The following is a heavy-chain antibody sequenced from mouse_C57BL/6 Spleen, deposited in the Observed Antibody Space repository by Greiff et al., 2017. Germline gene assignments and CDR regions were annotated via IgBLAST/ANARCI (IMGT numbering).Heavy chain of an antibody. Sequence: QVQLQQPGAELVMPGASVKLSCKASGYTFTSYWMHWVKQRPGQGLEWIGEIDPSDSYTNYNQKFKGKSTLTVDKSSSTAYMQLSSLTSEDSAVYYCARRYSNDEVGYYFDYWGQGTTLTVSS. CDR1: GYTFTSYW. D-gene: IGHD2-12*01. J-gene: IGHJ2*01. CDR2: IDPSDSYT. V-gene: IGHV1-69*01. CDR3: ARRYSNDEVGYYFDY.